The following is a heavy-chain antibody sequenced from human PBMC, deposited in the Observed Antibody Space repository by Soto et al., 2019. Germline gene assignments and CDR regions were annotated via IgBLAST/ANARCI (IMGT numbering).Heavy chain of an antibody. J-gene: IGHJ6*02. CDR2: INHSGST. Sequence: LSLTCAVYGGSFSGYYWSWIRQPPGKGLEWIGEINHSGSTNYNPSLKSRVTISVDTSKNQFSLKLSSVTAADTAVYYCARSRPPSSSYLRYYYYGMDVWGQGTSLTAFS. D-gene: IGHD6-6*01. V-gene: IGHV4-34*01. CDR1: GGSFSGYY. CDR3: ARSRPPSSSYLRYYYYGMDV.